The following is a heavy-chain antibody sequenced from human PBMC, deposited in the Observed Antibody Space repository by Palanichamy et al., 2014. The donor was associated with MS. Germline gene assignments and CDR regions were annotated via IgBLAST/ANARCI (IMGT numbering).Heavy chain of an antibody. V-gene: IGHV3-21*01. J-gene: IGHJ4*02. Sequence: EVQLVESGGGLVKPGGSLRLSCAASGFTFSSYSMNWVRQAPGERLEWVSSISSSSTYIYHADSVRGRFTISRDNAKNSLYLQMNSLSAEDTAVYYCARGSMGQFDYWGQGTLVTVSS. D-gene: IGHD2-8*01. CDR3: ARGSMGQFDY. CDR2: ISSSSTYI. CDR1: GFTFSSYS.